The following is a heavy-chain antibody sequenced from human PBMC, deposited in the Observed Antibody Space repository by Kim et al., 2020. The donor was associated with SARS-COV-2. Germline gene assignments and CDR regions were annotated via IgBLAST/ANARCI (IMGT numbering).Heavy chain of an antibody. J-gene: IGHJ3*02. V-gene: IGHV3-48*03. Sequence: GGSLRLSCAASGFTFSSYEINWVRQAPGKVLEWLSHISSSGSTLKYADSVKGRFTVSRDNAKNSLYLQMNSLSAEDTAVYYCAREAHDPPPFYVAFEIWGQGAMVTVAS. CDR3: AREAHDPPPFYVAFEI. CDR1: GFTFSSYE. D-gene: IGHD1-1*01. CDR2: ISSSGSTL.